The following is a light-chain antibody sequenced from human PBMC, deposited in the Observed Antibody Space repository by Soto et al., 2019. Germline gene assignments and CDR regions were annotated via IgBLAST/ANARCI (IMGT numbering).Light chain of an antibody. CDR1: SSDIGSYDH. J-gene: IGLJ1*01. Sequence: QSVLTQPASVSGSPGQSITISCSGTSSDIGSYDHVAWYQQFLGKSPKLIIYAVSDRLSGVSDRFSGSKSGISASLTISGLQTEDEADYYCISYTDRQSYLFGTGTKLTVL. V-gene: IGLV2-14*03. CDR3: ISYTDRQSYL. CDR2: AVS.